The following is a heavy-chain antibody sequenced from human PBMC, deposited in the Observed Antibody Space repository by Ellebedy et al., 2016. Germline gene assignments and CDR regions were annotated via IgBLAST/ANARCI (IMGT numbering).Heavy chain of an antibody. CDR3: AKGTSSGGEYYFDY. Sequence: GESLKISXAASGFTFSSYAMSWVRQAPGKGLEWVSAISGSGGSTYYADSVKGRFTISRDNSKNTLYLQMNSLRAEDTAVYYCAKGTSSGGEYYFDYWGQGTLVTVSS. D-gene: IGHD6-19*01. CDR1: GFTFSSYA. J-gene: IGHJ4*02. V-gene: IGHV3-23*01. CDR2: ISGSGGST.